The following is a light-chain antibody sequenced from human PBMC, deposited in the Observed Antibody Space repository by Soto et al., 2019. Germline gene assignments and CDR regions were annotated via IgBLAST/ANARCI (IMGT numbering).Light chain of an antibody. V-gene: IGLV2-8*01. J-gene: IGLJ2*01. CDR1: SSDVGSYNY. CDR3: SSYVGSNNLI. CDR2: EVT. Sequence: QSVLTQPPSASGSPGQSVTISCTGTSSDVGSYNYVSWYQQHPGKALKLIIYEVTKRPSGVPDRFSGSKSGNTASLTVSGLQAEDEADYFCSSYVGSNNLIFGGGTKLTVL.